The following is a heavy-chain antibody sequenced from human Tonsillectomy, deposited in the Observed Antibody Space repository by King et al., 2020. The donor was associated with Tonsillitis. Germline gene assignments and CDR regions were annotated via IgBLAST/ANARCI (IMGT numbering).Heavy chain of an antibody. CDR1: GFTFSNYA. CDR2: ISNDGYKK. V-gene: IGHV3-30-3*01. J-gene: IGHJ4*02. D-gene: IGHD1-26*01. Sequence: VQLVESGGGVVQPGRSLRLSCAASGFTFSNYAMHWVRQAPGKGLEWVAVISNDGYKKYYADSVRGRFTISRDDSKNTLYLQMSSLRADDTAVYYCVMPDCGAYHGAYWGQGTLLTVSS. CDR3: VMPDCGAYHGAY.